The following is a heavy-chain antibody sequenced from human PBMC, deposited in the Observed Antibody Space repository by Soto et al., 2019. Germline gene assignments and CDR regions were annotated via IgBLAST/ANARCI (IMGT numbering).Heavy chain of an antibody. D-gene: IGHD2-15*01. CDR1: GGTFSSYA. J-gene: IGHJ3*02. CDR3: ARPNCSGGSCYSDSFSFDI. CDR2: IIPIFGTA. Sequence: ASVKVSCKASGGTFSSYAISWVRQAPGQGLEWMGGIIPIFGTANYAQKFQGRVTITADESTSTAYMELSSLRSEDTAVYYCARPNCSGGSCYSDSFSFDIWGQGTMVTVSS. V-gene: IGHV1-69*13.